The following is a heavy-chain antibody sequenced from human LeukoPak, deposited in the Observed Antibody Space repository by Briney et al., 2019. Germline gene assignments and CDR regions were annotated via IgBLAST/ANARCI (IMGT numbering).Heavy chain of an antibody. D-gene: IGHD6-19*01. CDR1: GYTFTGYY. CDR3: APRTVAGDFDY. CDR2: INPNSGGT. V-gene: IGHV1-2*02. Sequence: GASVKVSCKASGYTFTGYYIHRARQAPGQGLEWMGWINPNSGGTNYAQKFQGRVTMTRDTSITTAYMELSRLRSDDTAVYYCAPRTVAGDFDYWGQGTLVTVSS. J-gene: IGHJ4*02.